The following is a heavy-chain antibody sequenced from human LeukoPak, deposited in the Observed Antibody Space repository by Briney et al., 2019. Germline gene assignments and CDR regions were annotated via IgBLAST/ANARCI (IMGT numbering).Heavy chain of an antibody. V-gene: IGHV3-30-3*01. CDR1: GFAFSSYA. CDR2: ISYDGSNK. J-gene: IGHJ4*02. D-gene: IGHD4-23*01. Sequence: PGGSLRHSCAASGFAFSSYAMHWVRQAPGKGLEWVAVISYDGSNKYYADSVKGRFTISRDNSKNTLYLQMNSLRAEDTAVYYCARGNDYGGNSRYFDYWGQGTLVTVSS. CDR3: ARGNDYGGNSRYFDY.